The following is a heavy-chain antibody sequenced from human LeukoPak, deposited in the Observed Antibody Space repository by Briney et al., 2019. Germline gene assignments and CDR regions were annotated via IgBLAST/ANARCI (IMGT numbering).Heavy chain of an antibody. CDR3: ARLEDEDYFDY. CDR1: GGSISSYY. Sequence: SETLSLTCTVSGGSISSYYWSWIRQPPGKGLEWIGYIHYSGSTNYNPSLKSRVTISVDTSKNQFSLKLSSVTAADTAVYYCARLEDEDYFDYWGREPWSPSPQ. CDR2: IHYSGST. V-gene: IGHV4-59*08. D-gene: IGHD2-15*01. J-gene: IGHJ4*02.